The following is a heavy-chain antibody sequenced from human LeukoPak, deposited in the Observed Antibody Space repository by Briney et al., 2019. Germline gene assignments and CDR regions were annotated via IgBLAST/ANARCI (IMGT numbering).Heavy chain of an antibody. V-gene: IGHV1-69*13. D-gene: IGHD6-13*01. Sequence: GASVKVSCKASGYTFTSYDINWVRQAPGQGLEWMGGIIPIFGTANYAQKFQGRVTITADESTSTAYMELSSLRSKDTAVYYCAREIYSSSSHGTSATVFDYWGQGTLVTVSS. CDR2: IIPIFGTA. CDR3: AREIYSSSSHGTSATVFDY. CDR1: GYTFTSYD. J-gene: IGHJ4*02.